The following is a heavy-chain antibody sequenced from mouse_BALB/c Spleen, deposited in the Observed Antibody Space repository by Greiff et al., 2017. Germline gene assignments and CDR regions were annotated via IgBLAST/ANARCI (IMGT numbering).Heavy chain of an antibody. J-gene: IGHJ2*01. CDR3: ARGGLGMVVAPFDY. Sequence: QVQLQQPGAELVMPGASVKMSCKASGYTFTDYWMHWVKQRPGQGLEWIGAIDTSDSYTSYNQKFKGKATLTVDESSSTAYMQLSSLTSEDSAVYYCARGGLGMVVAPFDYWGQGTTLTVSS. V-gene: IGHV1-69*01. CDR1: GYTFTDYW. CDR2: IDTSDSYT. D-gene: IGHD1-1*02.